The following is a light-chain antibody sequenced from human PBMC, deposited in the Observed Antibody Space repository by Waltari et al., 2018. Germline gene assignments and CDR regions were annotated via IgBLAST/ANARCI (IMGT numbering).Light chain of an antibody. CDR2: GVS. V-gene: IGLV2-14*01. Sequence: QSTLTQPASVSGSPGQSITISCTGTSSDVGGYEYVSWFQQHPGKAPKVMIYGVSNRPSGVSDRFSASKSGVTASLTISGLQAEDEADYYCSSYTSSNTFVFGTGTKVTVL. CDR3: SSYTSSNTFV. CDR1: SSDVGGYEY. J-gene: IGLJ1*01.